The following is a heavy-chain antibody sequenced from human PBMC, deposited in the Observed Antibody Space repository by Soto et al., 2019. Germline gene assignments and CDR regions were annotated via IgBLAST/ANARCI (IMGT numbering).Heavy chain of an antibody. Sequence: GGSLRLSCAASGFTFSSYAMSWVRQAPGKGLEWVAVISDEGTNEYYADSVKGRFTISRDNSKNTLYLQMNSLRGEDTAVYYCARGRTGWNDGDYWGQGTLVTVSS. CDR3: ARGRTGWNDGDY. J-gene: IGHJ4*02. D-gene: IGHD1-1*01. V-gene: IGHV3-30-3*01. CDR1: GFTFSSYA. CDR2: ISDEGTNE.